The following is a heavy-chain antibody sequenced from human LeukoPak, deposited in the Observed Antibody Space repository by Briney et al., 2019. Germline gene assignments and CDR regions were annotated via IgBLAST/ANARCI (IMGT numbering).Heavy chain of an antibody. J-gene: IGHJ5*01. Sequence: GASVKVSCKTSGYTFTSFDIHWVRQATGQGLEWMGWMKPNDGNRGFAQKFQGRLTMTSDTSLVTAYMELTSLTSGDTAVYYCARGDSVAGTSNYFDSWGQGTLVTVSS. CDR1: GYTFTSFD. D-gene: IGHD6-19*01. CDR3: ARGDSVAGTSNYFDS. CDR2: MKPNDGNR. V-gene: IGHV1-8*01.